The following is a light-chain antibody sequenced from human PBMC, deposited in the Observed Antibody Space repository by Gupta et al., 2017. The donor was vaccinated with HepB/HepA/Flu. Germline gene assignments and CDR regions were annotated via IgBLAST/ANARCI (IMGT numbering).Light chain of an antibody. Sequence: EIVLTQSPATLSLSPGERATLSCRASQSVSSYLAWYQQKPGQAPRLLIYDASNMDTGIPARFSGSGSGTDFTLTISSLEPEDFAIYYCQQRSNSPPYTFGQGTKLEIK. V-gene: IGKV3-11*01. CDR2: DAS. J-gene: IGKJ2*01. CDR1: QSVSSY. CDR3: QQRSNSPPYT.